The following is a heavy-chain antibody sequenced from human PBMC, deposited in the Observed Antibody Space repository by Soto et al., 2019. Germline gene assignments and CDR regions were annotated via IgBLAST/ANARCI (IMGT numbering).Heavy chain of an antibody. Sequence: SETLSLTCAVYGGSFSGYYWSWIRQPPGKGLEWIGEINHSGSTNYNPSLKSRVTISVDTSKNQFSLKLSSVTAADTAVYYCARGKRWLQGFDYWGQGTLVTVS. D-gene: IGHD5-12*01. CDR2: INHSGST. CDR1: GGSFSGYY. J-gene: IGHJ4*02. V-gene: IGHV4-34*01. CDR3: ARGKRWLQGFDY.